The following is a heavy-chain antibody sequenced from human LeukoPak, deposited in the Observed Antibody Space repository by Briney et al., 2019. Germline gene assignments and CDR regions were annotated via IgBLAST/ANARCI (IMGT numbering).Heavy chain of an antibody. V-gene: IGHV3-23*01. J-gene: IGHJ3*02. Sequence: PGGSLRLSCAASGFTFSSYAMSWVRQAPGKGLEWVSAISGSGGSTYYADSVKGRFTISRDNSKNTLYLQMNSLRPEDTAFYYCAKTEVTAVVDYSDAFDIWGQGTVVTVSS. CDR3: AKTEVTAVVDYSDAFDI. CDR2: ISGSGGST. CDR1: GFTFSSYA. D-gene: IGHD4/OR15-4a*01.